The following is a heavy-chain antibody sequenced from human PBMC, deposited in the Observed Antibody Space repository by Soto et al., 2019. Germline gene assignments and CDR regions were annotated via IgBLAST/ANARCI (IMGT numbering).Heavy chain of an antibody. J-gene: IGHJ6*02. Sequence: EVQLVESGGGLVKPGGSLRLSCAASGFTFSNAWMNWVRQGPGKGLEWLGRIKSKVDGGTADYGAATKGRFNISRDDLKNMLYLQMNSLKPDDTAVYYCPTLSYLCYDGRDVWGHRTTVTVS. CDR3: PTLSYLCYDGRDV. CDR2: IKSKVDGGTA. D-gene: IGHD2-2*01. V-gene: IGHV3-15*01. CDR1: GFTFSNAW.